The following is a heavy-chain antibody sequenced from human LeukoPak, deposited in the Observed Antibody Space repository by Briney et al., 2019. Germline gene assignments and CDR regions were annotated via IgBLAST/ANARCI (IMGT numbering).Heavy chain of an antibody. CDR2: INPSGGST. V-gene: IGHV1-46*01. J-gene: IGHJ4*02. Sequence: ASVKVSCKASGYSFSSYYIHWVRQAPGQGLEWMGIINPSGGSTTYAQKFQGRVTMTRDTSTSTVYTELSSLRSEDTAVFYCARDDPALTPYFDFWGQGTLVTVSS. CDR3: ARDDPALTPYFDF. D-gene: IGHD3-9*01. CDR1: GYSFSSYY.